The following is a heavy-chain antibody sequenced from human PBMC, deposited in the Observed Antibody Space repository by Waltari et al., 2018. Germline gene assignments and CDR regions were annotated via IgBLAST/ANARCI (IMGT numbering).Heavy chain of an antibody. CDR2: KSYDGRNK. V-gene: IGHV3-30*04. J-gene: IGHJ5*02. CDR1: GFTFSSYA. Sequence: QVQLVESGEGVVQPGRSLRLSCAASGFTFSSYAMHWVRQAPGKGLEWVAVKSYDGRNKYYADSVKGRFTISRDNSKNTLYLQMNSLRAEDTAVYYCATGPPRGGAFDPWGQGTLVTVSS. CDR3: ATGPPRGGAFDP. D-gene: IGHD2-21*01.